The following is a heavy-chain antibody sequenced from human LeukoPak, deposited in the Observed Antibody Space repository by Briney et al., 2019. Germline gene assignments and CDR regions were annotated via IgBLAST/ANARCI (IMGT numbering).Heavy chain of an antibody. Sequence: GGSLRLSCAASGFTFSSDAMSWVRQAPGKGLEWVSAITGSGTGTYYAVSVKGRFTISRDDYKNTLYLQMNSLRAEDTAVYYCARMGTGTLDYWGQGTLVTVSS. CDR3: ARMGTGTLDY. CDR1: GFTFSSDA. D-gene: IGHD1-1*01. J-gene: IGHJ4*02. CDR2: ITGSGTGT. V-gene: IGHV3-23*01.